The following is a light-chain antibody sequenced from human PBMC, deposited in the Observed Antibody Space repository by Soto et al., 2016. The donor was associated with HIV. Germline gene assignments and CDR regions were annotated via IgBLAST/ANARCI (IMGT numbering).Light chain of an antibody. CDR1: NIGSKS. J-gene: IGLJ2*01. Sequence: YELTQSPSVSVAPGKTARIACGGNNIGSKSVHWYQQKPGQAPVLVVYDDSDRPPGIPERFSGSNSGNSATLTISRVEAGDEADYFCQVWDSSTNHVVFGGGTKLTVL. CDR3: QVWDSSTNHVV. V-gene: IGLV3-21*03. CDR2: DDS.